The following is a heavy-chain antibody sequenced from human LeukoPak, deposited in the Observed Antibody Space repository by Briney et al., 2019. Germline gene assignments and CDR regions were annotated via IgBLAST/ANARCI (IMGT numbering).Heavy chain of an antibody. Sequence: PSETLSLTCAVSGYSISSGYYWGWIRQPPGKGLEWIGRIYTSGSTNYNPSLKSRVTMSVDTSKNQFSLKLSSVTAADTAVYYCARKDRYYYYMDVWGKGTTVTVSS. CDR2: IYTSGST. CDR3: ARKDRYYYYMDV. CDR1: GYSISSGYY. J-gene: IGHJ6*03. V-gene: IGHV4-38-2*01.